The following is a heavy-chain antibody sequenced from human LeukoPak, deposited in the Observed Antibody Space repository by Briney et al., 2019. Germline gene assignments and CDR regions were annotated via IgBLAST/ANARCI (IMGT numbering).Heavy chain of an antibody. D-gene: IGHD5-24*01. CDR2: IYPSDSNT. CDR3: ARQNRDGYNLGDY. J-gene: IGHJ4*02. CDR1: GYTFTSYW. Sequence: GESLKISCKGSGYTFTSYWIGWVRQMPGKGLEGMGIIYPSDSNTRYSPSFQGQVTISADKSISTAYLQWSSLKASDTAIYYCARQNRDGYNLGDYWGQGTLVTVSS. V-gene: IGHV5-51*01.